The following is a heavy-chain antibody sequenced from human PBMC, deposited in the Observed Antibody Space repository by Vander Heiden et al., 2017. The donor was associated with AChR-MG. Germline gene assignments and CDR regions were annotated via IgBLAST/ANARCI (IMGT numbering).Heavy chain of an antibody. CDR3: ARGQPPDY. J-gene: IGHJ4*02. Sequence: EVQLVESGGGSVQPGGSLRLPCAASGFPFPNHWPPWVRQAPGKGLVWVSRINSDGSSTNYADSVKGRFTISRENAKNTLYLQMNSLRAEDTAVYYCARGQPPDYWGQGTLVTVSS. V-gene: IGHV3-74*01. CDR2: INSDGSST. D-gene: IGHD2-2*01. CDR1: GFPFPNHW.